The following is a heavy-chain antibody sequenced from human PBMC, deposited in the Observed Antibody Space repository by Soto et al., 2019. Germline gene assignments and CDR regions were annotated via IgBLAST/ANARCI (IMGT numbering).Heavy chain of an antibody. CDR3: ARARVGDTPAPLDY. D-gene: IGHD1-26*01. CDR1: GGSISSGGYY. Sequence: QVQLQESGPGLVKPSQTLSLTCTVSGGSISSGGYYWSWIRQHPGKGLEWIGYIYYSGSTYYNPSLKSRVTIAVDTSKNHSSLNLSSVTAEATAVYYCARARVGDTPAPLDYWGQGTLVTVSS. CDR2: IYYSGST. J-gene: IGHJ4*02. V-gene: IGHV4-31*03.